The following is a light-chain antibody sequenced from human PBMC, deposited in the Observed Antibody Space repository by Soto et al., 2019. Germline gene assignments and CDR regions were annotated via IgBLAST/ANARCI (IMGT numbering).Light chain of an antibody. J-gene: IGKJ1*01. Sequence: IRMTQSPSSFSASVGYRFTITCGASQSIGTWLAWYQQKPGKAPKLLIFDASTLESGVPSRFSGSGSGTDFTLTISSLQPDDFATYYCQQYSDSSGAFGQGTKVDIK. CDR3: QQYSDSSGA. CDR1: QSIGTW. V-gene: IGKV1-5*01. CDR2: DAS.